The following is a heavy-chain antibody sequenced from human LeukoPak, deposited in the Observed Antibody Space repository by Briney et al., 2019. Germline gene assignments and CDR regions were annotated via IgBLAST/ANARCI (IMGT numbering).Heavy chain of an antibody. CDR2: INHSGGT. CDR3: ARVSVYAMYYYYYYMDV. D-gene: IGHD2-8*01. CDR1: GGSFSGYY. J-gene: IGHJ6*03. Sequence: SQTLSLTCAVYGGSFSGYYWSWIRQPPGEGLEWIGEINHSGGTNYNPSLKSRVTISVDTSKNQFSLKLSSVTAADTAVYYCARVSVYAMYYYYYYMDVWGKGTTVTVSS. V-gene: IGHV4-34*01.